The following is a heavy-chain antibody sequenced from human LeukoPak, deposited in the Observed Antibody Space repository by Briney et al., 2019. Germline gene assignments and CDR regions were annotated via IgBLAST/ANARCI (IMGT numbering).Heavy chain of an antibody. Sequence: GGSLRLSCAASGFTFSSYWMSWVRQAPGKGLEWVANIKQDGSQKYYVDSVKGRFTISRDNAKESLYLQMNSLRVEDTAVFYCARDLPTTYYYDTTGRLVTWFDPWGQGTLVTVSS. CDR3: ARDLPTTYYYDTTGRLVTWFDP. J-gene: IGHJ5*02. V-gene: IGHV3-7*01. CDR2: IKQDGSQK. CDR1: GFTFSSYW. D-gene: IGHD3-22*01.